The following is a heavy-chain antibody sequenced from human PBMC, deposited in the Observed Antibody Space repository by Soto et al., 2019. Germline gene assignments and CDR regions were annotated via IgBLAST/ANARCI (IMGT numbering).Heavy chain of an antibody. CDR3: ARVLPPFDP. J-gene: IGHJ5*02. CDR2: INASNGNT. CDR1: GYTFTSYG. Sequence: QVQLVQSGAEVKKPGASVKVSCKASGYTFTSYGISWVRQAPGQGLEGMGWINASNGNTNYAQKLQVSVTMTTDTSTSAAYIELRSLRSVDTAVYYWARVLPPFDPWGQGTLVTGSS. V-gene: IGHV1-18*01.